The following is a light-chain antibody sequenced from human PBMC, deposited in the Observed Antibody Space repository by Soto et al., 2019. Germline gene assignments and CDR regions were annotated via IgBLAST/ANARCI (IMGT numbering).Light chain of an antibody. CDR3: QQYDYWIT. CDR2: DTF. CDR1: QSLNSNY. Sequence: EIVVTQSPCTLSLYPRERAHLSCRASQSLNSNYLAWHQQKPGQAPRLLIYDTFSRATGIPDRFSGSGSGTDFTLTISRLEPEDFAVYLCQQYDYWITFGQGTLLEIK. J-gene: IGKJ5*01. V-gene: IGKV3-20*01.